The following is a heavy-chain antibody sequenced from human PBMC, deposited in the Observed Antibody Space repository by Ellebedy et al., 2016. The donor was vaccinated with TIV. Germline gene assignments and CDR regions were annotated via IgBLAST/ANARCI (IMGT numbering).Heavy chain of an antibody. J-gene: IGHJ5*02. V-gene: IGHV3-7*01. Sequence: GESLKISXAAFGFTFSTYWMDWARQVPGKGLEWVANINQDGREKYYVDSVKGRFTISRDKSKHTVSLQMNSLRVEDTAAYYCARDRVGGFDHWGQGTLVTVSS. CDR2: INQDGREK. CDR1: GFTFSTYW. D-gene: IGHD1-26*01. CDR3: ARDRVGGFDH.